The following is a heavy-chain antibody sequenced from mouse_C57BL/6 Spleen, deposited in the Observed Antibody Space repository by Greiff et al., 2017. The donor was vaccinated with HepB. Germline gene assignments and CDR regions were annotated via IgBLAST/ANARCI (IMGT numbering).Heavy chain of an antibody. CDR1: GFTFSDYG. CDR3: GRTNWDDYAMDY. J-gene: IGHJ4*01. Sequence: EVQRVESGGGLVKPGGSLKLSCAASGFTFSDYGMHWVRQAPEKGLEWVAYISSGSSTIYYADTVKGRFTISRDNAKNTLFLQMTRLRSEDTAMYYCGRTNWDDYAMDYWGQGTSVTVSS. V-gene: IGHV5-17*01. D-gene: IGHD4-1*01. CDR2: ISSGSSTI.